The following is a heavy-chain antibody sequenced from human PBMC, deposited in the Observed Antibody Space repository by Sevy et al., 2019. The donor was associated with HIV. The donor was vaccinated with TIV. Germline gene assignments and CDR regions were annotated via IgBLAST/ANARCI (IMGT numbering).Heavy chain of an antibody. CDR3: VRAGTSDYEYYMDV. D-gene: IGHD3-22*01. V-gene: IGHV3-74*01. J-gene: IGHJ6*03. Sequence: GGSLRLSCEASGFTFSSHWMQWVRQVAGKGLEWLSRINSDGIVRVYADSVKGRFIISRDNAKNTVYLQMNNLRAEDTAVYYCVRAGTSDYEYYMDVWGKGATVTVSS. CDR2: INSDGIVR. CDR1: GFTFSSHW.